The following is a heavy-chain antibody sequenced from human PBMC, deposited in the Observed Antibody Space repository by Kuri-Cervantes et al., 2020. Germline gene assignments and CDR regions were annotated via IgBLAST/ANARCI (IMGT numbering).Heavy chain of an antibody. D-gene: IGHD5-12*01. J-gene: IGHJ6*04. CDR3: ARSFGGYSGYEVAYMDV. CDR1: GYTFTRFF. V-gene: IGHV1-46*01. CDR2: INPSGGST. Sequence: ASVKVSCKTSGYTFTRFFMHRVRQAPRQGLEWMGIINPSGGSTTYAQKFQGRVTMTRDTSTSTVYMDLSSLRSEDTAVYYCARSFGGYSGYEVAYMDVWGTGTTVTVSS.